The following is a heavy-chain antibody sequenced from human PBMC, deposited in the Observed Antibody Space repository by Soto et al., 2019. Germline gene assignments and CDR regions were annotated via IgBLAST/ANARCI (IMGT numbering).Heavy chain of an antibody. J-gene: IGHJ6*02. CDR2: IYHSGST. V-gene: IGHV4-4*02. CDR3: ASGGHPDFGYGMDV. Sequence: QVQLQESGPGLVKPSGTLSLTCAVSGGSISSSNWWSWVRQPPGKGLEWIGEIYHSGSTNYNPSLKSRVTISVDKSKNQFSLKLSSVTAAXXXXXXCASGGHPDFGYGMDVWGQGTTVTVSS. CDR1: GGSISSSNW. D-gene: IGHD3-3*01.